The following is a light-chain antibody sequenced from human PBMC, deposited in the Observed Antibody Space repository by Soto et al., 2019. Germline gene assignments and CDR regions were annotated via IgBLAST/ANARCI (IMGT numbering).Light chain of an antibody. CDR1: QGISSF. V-gene: IGKV1-9*01. CDR2: AAS. Sequence: IQLTQSPSSLSASVGDRVTITCRASQGISSFLAWYQQKPGEAPKLLIYAASTLQRGVPSRFSGRGSGTGFTLIISSLQPEDFATYFCQQLNYFPPTFGGGTKVDIK. CDR3: QQLNYFPPT. J-gene: IGKJ4*01.